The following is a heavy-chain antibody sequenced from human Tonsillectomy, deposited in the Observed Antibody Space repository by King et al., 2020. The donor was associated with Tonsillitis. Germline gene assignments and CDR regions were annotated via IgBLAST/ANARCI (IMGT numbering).Heavy chain of an antibody. Sequence: VQLQESGPGLVKPSETLSLTCAVSGDSFSGSTYSWGWIRQTPGKGLEWIGTVYYSGTPYYNPSLKSRVSVTVDTSKNHFSLNLTSLTAADTAVYYCARHFAHFSDSSGFYYRHYFDYWGQGTRVTVSS. CDR2: VYYSGTP. CDR3: ARHFAHFSDSSGFYYRHYFDY. V-gene: IGHV4-39*01. J-gene: IGHJ4*02. CDR1: GDSFSGSTYS. D-gene: IGHD3-22*01.